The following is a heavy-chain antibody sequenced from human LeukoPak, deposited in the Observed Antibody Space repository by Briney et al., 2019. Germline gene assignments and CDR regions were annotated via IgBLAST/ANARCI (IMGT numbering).Heavy chain of an antibody. J-gene: IGHJ4*02. CDR1: GGTFSSYA. CDR3: ASSLGYCSSTSCLDYGY. CDR2: IIPIFGTA. D-gene: IGHD2-2*01. V-gene: IGHV1-69*01. Sequence: SVKVSCKASGGTFSSYAISWLRQAPGQGLEWMGGIIPIFGTANYAQKFQGRVTITADESTSTAYMELSSLRSEDTAVYYRASSLGYCSSTSCLDYGYWGQGTLVTVSS.